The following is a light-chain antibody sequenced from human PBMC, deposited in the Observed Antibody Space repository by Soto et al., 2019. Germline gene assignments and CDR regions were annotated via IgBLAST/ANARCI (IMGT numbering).Light chain of an antibody. Sequence: QSALTQPRSVSGSPGQSVTISCTGTSNDVGGYNSVSWYQQHPGKAPKLIIYEVNKRPSGVPDRVSGSKSGNTASLTISGLQAEDEAEFYCCSYAGKYIWVFGGGTKLTVL. CDR2: EVN. V-gene: IGLV2-11*01. CDR1: SNDVGGYNS. CDR3: CSYAGKYIWV. J-gene: IGLJ3*02.